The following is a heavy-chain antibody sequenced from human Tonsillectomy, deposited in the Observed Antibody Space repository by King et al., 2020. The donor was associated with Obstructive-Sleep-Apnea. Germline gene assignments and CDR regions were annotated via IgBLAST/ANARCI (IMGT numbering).Heavy chain of an antibody. CDR2: IIPVLGIA. J-gene: IGHJ4*02. Sequence: VQLVQSGAEVKKPGSSVKVSCKASGGTFSSYAINWVRQAPGQGLEWMGRIIPVLGIANYAQNFQGRVTITADKSTSTAYMELSSLRSEDTAVYYCAREYQLPFDYWGQGTLVTVSS. CDR3: AREYQLPFDY. D-gene: IGHD2-2*01. CDR1: GGTFSSYA. V-gene: IGHV1-69*09.